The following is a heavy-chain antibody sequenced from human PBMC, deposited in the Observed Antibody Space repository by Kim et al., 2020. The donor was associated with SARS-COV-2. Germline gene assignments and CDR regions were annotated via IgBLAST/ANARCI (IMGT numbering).Heavy chain of an antibody. J-gene: IGHJ3*02. CDR3: ASLIAGEGAFDI. V-gene: IGHV1-69*02. Sequence: NDAQKCQGRVTITADKSTSTAYRELSSLRAEDTGVYYCASLIAGEGAFDIWGQGTMVTVSS. D-gene: IGHD6-13*01.